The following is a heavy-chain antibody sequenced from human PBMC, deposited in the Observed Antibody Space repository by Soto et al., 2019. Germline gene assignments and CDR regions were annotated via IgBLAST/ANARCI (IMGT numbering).Heavy chain of an antibody. CDR1: GSTCASYA. CDR2: ISAYNGNT. V-gene: IGHV1-18*01. CDR3: ARDPPPPDY. Sequence: QVQLVQSGAEGKKPGSSVKVSCKASGSTCASYAIGWMRQAPGQGLEWMGWISAYNGNTNYAQKLQGRVTMTTDTSTSTAYMELRSLRSDDTAVYYCARDPPPPDYWGQGTLVTVSS. J-gene: IGHJ4*02.